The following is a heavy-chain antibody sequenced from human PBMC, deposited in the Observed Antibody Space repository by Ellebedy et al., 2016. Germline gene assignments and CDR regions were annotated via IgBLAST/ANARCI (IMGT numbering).Heavy chain of an antibody. D-gene: IGHD3-9*01. Sequence: SLKISCAASGFTFADYPMHWVRQAPGKGLEWVSGVSRNSGIVDYADSVKGRFTIYRDDAKNSLYLEMNTLTKEDTATYYCTKVASDILTGYRINAFDIWGQGTMVTVSS. J-gene: IGHJ3*02. CDR1: GFTFADYP. CDR3: TKVASDILTGYRINAFDI. V-gene: IGHV3-9*01. CDR2: VSRNSGIV.